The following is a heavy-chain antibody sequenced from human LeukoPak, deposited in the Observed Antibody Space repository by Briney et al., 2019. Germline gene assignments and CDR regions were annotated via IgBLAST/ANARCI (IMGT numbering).Heavy chain of an antibody. CDR1: GFTFSSYT. CDR3: GRVSDYCTGGSCYSDY. D-gene: IGHD2-15*01. Sequence: GGSLRLSCPASGFTFSSYTINWVRQAPGKGLEWVSSISNSGLYIYYADSLKGRFTISRDNAKNSVSLQINSLRADDTAVYYCGRVSDYCTGGSCYSDYWGQGTLVTVSS. CDR2: ISNSGLYI. J-gene: IGHJ4*02. V-gene: IGHV3-21*01.